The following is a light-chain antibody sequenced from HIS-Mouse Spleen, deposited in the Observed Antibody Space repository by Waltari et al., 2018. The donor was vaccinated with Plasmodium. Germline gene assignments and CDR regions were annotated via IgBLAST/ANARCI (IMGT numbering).Light chain of an antibody. V-gene: IGLV3-1*01. CDR3: QAWDSSTVV. J-gene: IGLJ2*01. Sequence: SYELTQPPSVSVSPGQTASLTCSGDNLGAKYACWYQQKPGQSLVLVIYQDSKRPSGIPERFSGSNSGNTATLTISGTQAMDEADYYCQAWDSSTVVFGGGTKLTVL. CDR1: NLGAKY. CDR2: QDS.